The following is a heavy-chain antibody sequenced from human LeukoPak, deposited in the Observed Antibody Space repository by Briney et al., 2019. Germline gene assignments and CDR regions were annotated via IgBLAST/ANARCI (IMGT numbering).Heavy chain of an antibody. D-gene: IGHD5-24*01. Sequence: GGSLRLSCAASGFTFDDYAMHWVRQAPGKGLEWVSGISWNSGSIGYADSVKGRFTISRDNAKNSLYLQMNSLRAEDTALYYCAKDTGDGYNLAPFDYWGQGTLVTVSS. CDR2: ISWNSGSI. CDR1: GFTFDDYA. V-gene: IGHV3-9*01. J-gene: IGHJ4*02. CDR3: AKDTGDGYNLAPFDY.